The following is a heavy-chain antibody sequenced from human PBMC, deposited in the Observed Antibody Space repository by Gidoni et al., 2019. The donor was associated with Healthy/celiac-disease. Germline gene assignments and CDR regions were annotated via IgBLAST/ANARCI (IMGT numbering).Heavy chain of an antibody. J-gene: IGHJ4*02. CDR3: AKAVAIYYDFWSGYSQHTHHYFDY. Sequence: EVQLVESGGGLVQPGRSLRLSCAASGFTFDDYALPWVRPAPGKGLEWVSGISWNSGSIGYADSVKGRFTISRDNAKNSLYLQMNSLRAEDTALYYCAKAVAIYYDFWSGYSQHTHHYFDYWGQGTLVTVSS. D-gene: IGHD3-3*01. CDR2: ISWNSGSI. CDR1: GFTFDDYA. V-gene: IGHV3-9*01.